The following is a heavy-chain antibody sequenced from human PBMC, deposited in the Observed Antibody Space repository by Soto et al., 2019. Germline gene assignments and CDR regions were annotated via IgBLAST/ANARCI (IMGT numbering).Heavy chain of an antibody. J-gene: IGHJ5*02. D-gene: IGHD3-22*01. Sequence: QLQLQESGPGLVKPSETLSLICTVSGDSITRSRNYWGWIRQSPGKGLEWIGSGYYSGTTYYNPSLRSRITISVDTSKNQFSLKMNSMTAADTAVYYCATEGGVVDANWFGPWGQGTLVIVSA. CDR3: ATEGGVVDANWFGP. CDR1: GDSITRSRNY. V-gene: IGHV4-39*02. CDR2: GYYSGTT.